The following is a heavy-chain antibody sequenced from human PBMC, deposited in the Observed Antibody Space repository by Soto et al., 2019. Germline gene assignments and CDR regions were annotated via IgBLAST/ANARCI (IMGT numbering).Heavy chain of an antibody. CDR2: ISGSGETP. D-gene: IGHD3-10*01. Sequence: QPGGSLRLSCAASGFTFSNYPMSWVRQAPGKGLEWVSGISGSGETPYYADSVKGRFTISRDNYKNMLYLQMNSLRAEDTAVYYCAKDRRITMVREVLRAFDSWGQGNLVTVSS. CDR1: GFTFSNYP. CDR3: AKDRRITMVREVLRAFDS. V-gene: IGHV3-23*01. J-gene: IGHJ4*01.